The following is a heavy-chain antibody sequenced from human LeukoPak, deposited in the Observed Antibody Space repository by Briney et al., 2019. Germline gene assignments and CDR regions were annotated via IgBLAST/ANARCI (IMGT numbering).Heavy chain of an antibody. J-gene: IGHJ4*02. V-gene: IGHV4-31*03. CDR3: ARLYGGNSVLDY. CDR1: GGSISSGGYH. Sequence: PSQTLSLTCTVSGGSISSGGYHWSWIRQHAGEGLEWIGNIYYSGSTYYNPSLKSRVTISLNTSKNQFSLRLSSVTAADTAVYYCARLYGGNSVLDYWGQGTLVTVSS. CDR2: IYYSGST. D-gene: IGHD4-23*01.